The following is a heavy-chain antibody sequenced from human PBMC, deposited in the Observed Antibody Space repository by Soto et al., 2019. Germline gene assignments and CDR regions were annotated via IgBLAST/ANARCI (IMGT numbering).Heavy chain of an antibody. CDR1: GFTMSTYT. V-gene: IGHV3-23*01. Sequence: GGSLRLSCSASGFTMSTYTMGWVRLATGKRLEWVSTIFSGTGGTKYAHSVTGRFTISRDISRNILYLQMNALGVDDTAVYFCARDRQPDGIWTSDYWGRGIQVTVSS. J-gene: IGHJ4*02. CDR2: IFSGTGGT. D-gene: IGHD2-15*01. CDR3: ARDRQPDGIWTSDY.